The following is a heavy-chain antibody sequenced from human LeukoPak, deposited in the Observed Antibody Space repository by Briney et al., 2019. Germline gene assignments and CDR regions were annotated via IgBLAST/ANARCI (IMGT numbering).Heavy chain of an antibody. V-gene: IGHV3-53*01. J-gene: IGHJ4*02. CDR3: ARASMRQWLAIDY. CDR2: IHSGGNT. D-gene: IGHD6-19*01. Sequence: GSLRLSCAASGFTVSDNYMSWVRQAPGKGLEWVSLIHSGGNTYCADSVKGRFTISRDNSKNTLYLQMNSLRAEDTAVYYCARASMRQWLAIDYWGQGTLVTVSS. CDR1: GFTVSDNY.